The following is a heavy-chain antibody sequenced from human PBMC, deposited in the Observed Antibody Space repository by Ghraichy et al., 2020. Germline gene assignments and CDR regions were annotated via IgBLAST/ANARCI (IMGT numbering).Heavy chain of an antibody. Sequence: GSLRLSCAVYGGSFSGYYWSWIRQPPGKGLEWIGEINHSGSTNYNPSLKSRVTISVDTSKNQFSLKLSSVTAADTAVYYCATDVSGSSYWYFDLWGRGTLVTVS. V-gene: IGHV4-34*01. J-gene: IGHJ2*01. CDR3: ATDVSGSSYWYFDL. CDR1: GGSFSGYY. D-gene: IGHD3-16*01. CDR2: INHSGST.